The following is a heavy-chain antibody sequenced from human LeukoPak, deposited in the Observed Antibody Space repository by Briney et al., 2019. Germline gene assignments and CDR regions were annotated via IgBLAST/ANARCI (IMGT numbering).Heavy chain of an antibody. CDR3: ARDPRSGWYYFDY. D-gene: IGHD6-19*01. CDR1: GGSISSSSYY. CDR2: IYYSGST. V-gene: IGHV4-39*07. Sequence: SETLSLTCTVSGGSISSSSYYWGWIRQPPGKGLEWIGSIYYSGSTYYNPSLKSRVTISVDTSKNQFSLKLSSVTAADTAVYYCARDPRSGWYYFDYWGQGTLVTVSS. J-gene: IGHJ4*02.